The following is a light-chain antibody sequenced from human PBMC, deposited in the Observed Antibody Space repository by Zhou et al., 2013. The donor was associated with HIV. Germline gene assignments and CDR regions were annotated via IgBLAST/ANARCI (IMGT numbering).Light chain of an antibody. V-gene: IGKV3-20*01. Sequence: EIVLTQSPGTLSLSPGERATLSCRASQSVSSTYLAWYQQKPGQAPRLLIYAASSRATGIPDRFSGSGSGTDFTLSISRLEPEDFALYFCQQYGSSLVTFGGGTKVEIK. CDR2: AAS. CDR1: QSVSSTY. J-gene: IGKJ4*01. CDR3: QQYGSSLVT.